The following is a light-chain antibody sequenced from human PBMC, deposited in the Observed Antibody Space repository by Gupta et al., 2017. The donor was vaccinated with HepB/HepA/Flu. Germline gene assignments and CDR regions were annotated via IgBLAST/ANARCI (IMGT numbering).Light chain of an antibody. J-gene: IGKJ4*01. CDR1: QSVSSS. CDR2: GAS. V-gene: IGKV3-15*01. Sequence: EIVMTQSPATLSVSPGERATLSCRASQSVSSSLAWYQQKPGQAPRLRIYGASTRATGIPARFSGSGSGTEFTLTISSLQSEDFAVYYCQQYNTWPPLTFGGGTKVEIK. CDR3: QQYNTWPPLT.